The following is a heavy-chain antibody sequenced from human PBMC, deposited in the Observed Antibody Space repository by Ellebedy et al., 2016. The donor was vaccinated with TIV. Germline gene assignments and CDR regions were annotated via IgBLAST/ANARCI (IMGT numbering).Heavy chain of an antibody. CDR1: GGSISSSGYY. CDR3: ARGRSFEAFDI. Sequence: SETLSLTCSVSGGSISSSGYYWDWIRQPPGKGLEWIGSIYYSGSTHYNPSLKSRVTISIDTSRNQFSLKLSSGTAADTAVYYCARGRSFEAFDIWGQGTMVTVSS. V-gene: IGHV4-39*07. CDR2: IYYSGST. J-gene: IGHJ3*02.